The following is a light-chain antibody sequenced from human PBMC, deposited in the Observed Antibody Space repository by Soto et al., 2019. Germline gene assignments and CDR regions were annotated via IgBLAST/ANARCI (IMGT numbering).Light chain of an antibody. CDR3: QQYGSSLTWT. Sequence: EIVLTQSPGTLSLSPGERATLSCRASQSVSSSYLAWYQQKPGQAPRLLLYGASSRATGIPDRFSGSGSGXXXXXXXTXLEPEDFAVYYCQQYGSSLTWTFGQGTKVEIK. CDR2: GAS. J-gene: IGKJ1*01. CDR1: QSVSSSY. V-gene: IGKV3-20*01.